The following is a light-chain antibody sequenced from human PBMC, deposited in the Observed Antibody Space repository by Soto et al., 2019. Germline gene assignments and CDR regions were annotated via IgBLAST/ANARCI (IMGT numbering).Light chain of an antibody. CDR3: MQSQQSPPT. Sequence: DIVMTQSPLSLPVTPGEPASISCSSSQSLLQSNGYNYLDWYLQKPGQSPQLLIYFGSYRASGVPDRLSGSGSGADFTLKIRRVEAEDVRVYYCMQSQQSPPTFGQGTKVEI. V-gene: IGKV2-28*01. CDR1: QSLLQSNGYNY. CDR2: FGS. J-gene: IGKJ1*01.